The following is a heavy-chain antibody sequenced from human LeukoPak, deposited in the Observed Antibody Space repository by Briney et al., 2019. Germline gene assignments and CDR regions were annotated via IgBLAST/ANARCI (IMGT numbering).Heavy chain of an antibody. CDR3: ARAAPFNSGYDSLDY. Sequence: ASVKVSCKASGGTFSSYAISWVRQAPGQGLEWMGGIIPIFGTANYAQKFQGRVTITADESTSTAYMELSSLRSEDTAVYYCARAAPFNSGYDSLDYWGQGTLVTVSS. D-gene: IGHD5-12*01. V-gene: IGHV1-69*13. J-gene: IGHJ4*02. CDR1: GGTFSSYA. CDR2: IIPIFGTA.